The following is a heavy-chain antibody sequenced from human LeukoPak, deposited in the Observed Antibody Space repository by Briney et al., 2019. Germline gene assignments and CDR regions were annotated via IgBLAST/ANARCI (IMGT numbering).Heavy chain of an antibody. CDR2: MKYDGSEK. CDR1: GFTFSSYW. J-gene: IGHJ4*02. CDR3: ARDIAAAGLLFDY. D-gene: IGHD6-13*01. V-gene: IGHV3-7*01. Sequence: PGGSLRLSCAASGFTFSSYWMSWVRQAPGKGLEGVANMKYDGSEKDYVDSVKGRFTISRDNAKNSLYLQMNSLRAEDTAVYYCARDIAAAGLLFDYWGQGTLVTVSS.